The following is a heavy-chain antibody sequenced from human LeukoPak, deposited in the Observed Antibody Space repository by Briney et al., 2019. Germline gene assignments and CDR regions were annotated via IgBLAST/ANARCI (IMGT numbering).Heavy chain of an antibody. J-gene: IGHJ4*02. CDR2: IYHSGST. D-gene: IGHD6-19*01. CDR3: ARFYSTGWYLGY. CDR1: GGSISSSNW. Sequence: SETLSLTCAVSGGSISSSNWWGWVRQPPGKGLEWIGEIYHSGSTNYNPSLKSRVTISVDKSKNQFSLELSSVTAADTAVCYCARFYSTGWYLGYWGQGTLVIVSS. V-gene: IGHV4-4*02.